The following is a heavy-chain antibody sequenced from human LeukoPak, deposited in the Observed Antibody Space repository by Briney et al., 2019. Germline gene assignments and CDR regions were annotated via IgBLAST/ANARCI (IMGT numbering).Heavy chain of an antibody. CDR3: ARKVGSPIMGIGY. CDR2: INPNSGGT. V-gene: IGHV1-2*02. J-gene: IGHJ4*02. D-gene: IGHD3-16*01. Sequence: ASVKVSCKASGHTFTGYYVHWVRQAPGQGLEWMGWINPNSGGTNYAQKFQGRVTMTRDTSISTAYMELSRLRSDDTAVYYCARKVGSPIMGIGYWGQGTLVTVSS. CDR1: GHTFTGYY.